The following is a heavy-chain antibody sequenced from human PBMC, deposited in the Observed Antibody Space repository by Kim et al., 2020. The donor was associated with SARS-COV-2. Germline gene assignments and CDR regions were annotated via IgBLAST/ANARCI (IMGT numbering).Heavy chain of an antibody. CDR3: ARAEPHTASCGSDIVVVPAARVQYHEYYYGMDV. CDR1: GFTFSSYS. J-gene: IGHJ6*02. CDR2: ISSSSSTI. D-gene: IGHD2-2*01. Sequence: GGSLRLSCAASGFTFSSYSMNWVRQAPGKGLEWVSYISSSSSTIYYADSVKGRFTISRDNAKNSLYLQMNSLRDEDTAVYYCARAEPHTASCGSDIVVVPAARVQYHEYYYGMDVWGQGTTVTVSS. V-gene: IGHV3-48*02.